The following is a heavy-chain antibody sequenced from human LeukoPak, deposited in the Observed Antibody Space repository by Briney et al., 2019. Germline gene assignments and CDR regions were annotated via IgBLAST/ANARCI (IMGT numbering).Heavy chain of an antibody. CDR2: IYYSGST. D-gene: IGHD4-23*01. Sequence: SETLSLTCTVSGYSISGGYYWGWIRQPPGKGLEWIGYIYYSGSTNYNPSLKSRVTISVDTSKNQFSLKLSSVTAADTAVYYCARGVATVITNWFDPWGQGTLVTVSS. J-gene: IGHJ5*02. V-gene: IGHV4-61*08. CDR1: GYSISGGYY. CDR3: ARGVATVITNWFDP.